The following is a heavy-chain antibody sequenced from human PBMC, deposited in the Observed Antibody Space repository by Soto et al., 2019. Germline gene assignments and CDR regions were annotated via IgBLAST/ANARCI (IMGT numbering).Heavy chain of an antibody. CDR2: ISWNSGSI. CDR1: GFTFDDYA. J-gene: IGHJ4*02. Sequence: EVQLVESGGGLVQPGRSLRLCCAASGFTFDDYAMHWVRQARGKGLEWVSRISWNSGSIGYADSVKGRFTISRDNAKNSLYLQMNSLRAEDTALYYCAKAVGIYGNFDYWGQGTLVTVSS. CDR3: AKAVGIYGNFDY. V-gene: IGHV3-9*01. D-gene: IGHD3-10*01.